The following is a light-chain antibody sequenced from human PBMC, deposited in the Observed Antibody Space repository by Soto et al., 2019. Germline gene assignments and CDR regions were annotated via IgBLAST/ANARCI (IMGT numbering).Light chain of an antibody. CDR2: DAS. Sequence: EVALTQSPGTLSLSPGARATLSCRASQNIANDYLTWYQQKPGQPPRLLIYDASNRATGIPARFSGSGSGTDFTLSINNLEPEDFAVYYCQQRSNWPTFGPGTKVDIK. CDR3: QQRSNWPT. V-gene: IGKV3-11*01. CDR1: QNIANDY. J-gene: IGKJ3*01.